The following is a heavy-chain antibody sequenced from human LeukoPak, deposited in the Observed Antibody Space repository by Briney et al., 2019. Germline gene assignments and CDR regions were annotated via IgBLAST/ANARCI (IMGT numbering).Heavy chain of an antibody. D-gene: IGHD3-10*01. CDR2: INHSGST. V-gene: IGHV4-34*01. J-gene: IGHJ4*02. CDR1: GGSFSGYY. CDR3: ARGHRTIVMVRGVFIDY. Sequence: SETLSLTCAVYGGSFSGYYWSWIRQPPGKGLEWIGEINHSGSTNYNPSLKSRVTISVDTSKNQFSLKLSSVTAADTAVYCCARGHRTIVMVRGVFIDYWGQGTLVTVSS.